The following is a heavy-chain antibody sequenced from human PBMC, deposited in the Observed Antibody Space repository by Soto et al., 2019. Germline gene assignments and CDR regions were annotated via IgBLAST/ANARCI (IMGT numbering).Heavy chain of an antibody. Sequence: QVQLQESGPGLVKPSQTLSLTCTVSGGSISSGGYYWSWIRQHPGKGLEWIGYIYYSGSTYYNPALKSRVTISVDTSKNQFSLKLSSVTAADTAVYYCAMIAAAGTLIDYWGQGTLVTVSS. CDR2: IYYSGST. J-gene: IGHJ4*02. CDR3: AMIAAAGTLIDY. CDR1: GGSISSGGYY. D-gene: IGHD6-13*01. V-gene: IGHV4-31*03.